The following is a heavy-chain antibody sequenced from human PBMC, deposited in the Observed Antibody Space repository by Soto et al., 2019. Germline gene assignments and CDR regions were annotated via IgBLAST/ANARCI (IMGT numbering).Heavy chain of an antibody. Sequence: DVQLVESGGGLVQPGRSLRLSCAASGFTFDDYAMHWVRQAPGKGLEWVSGISWNSGSIGYADSVKGRFTISRDNAKNSRYLQMNSVRAEDTALYYCAKDVHTYSDGFGYFDYWGQGTPVTVSS. CDR2: ISWNSGSI. CDR3: AKDVHTYSDGFGYFDY. J-gene: IGHJ4*02. V-gene: IGHV3-9*01. CDR1: GFTFDDYA. D-gene: IGHD5-18*01.